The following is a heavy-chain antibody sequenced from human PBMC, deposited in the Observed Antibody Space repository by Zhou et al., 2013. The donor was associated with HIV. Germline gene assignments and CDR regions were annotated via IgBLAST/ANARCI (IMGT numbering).Heavy chain of an antibody. Sequence: EVQLVESGGGLVKPGGSLRLSCAASGFTFSRYSMNWVRQAPGKGLEWVSAISNSGGSTYYADSEKGRFTISRDNSKNTLYLQMNSLRAEDTAVYYCAKATLFPVVPAAIGYYDYWGQGTLVTVSS. J-gene: IGHJ4*02. CDR3: AKATLFPVVPAAIGYYDY. V-gene: IGHV3-23*04. D-gene: IGHD2-2*01. CDR1: GFTFSRYS. CDR2: ISNSGGST.